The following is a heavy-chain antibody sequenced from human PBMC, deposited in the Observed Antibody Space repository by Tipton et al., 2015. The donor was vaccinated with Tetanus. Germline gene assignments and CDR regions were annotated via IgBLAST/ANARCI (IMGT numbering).Heavy chain of an antibody. D-gene: IGHD3-10*01. Sequence: TLSLTCIVSGGSMSGSGHYGAWVRQSPGKGLEWIGSISYTGRTYYSPSLKSRVTMSVDTSKKDFSLKLTSVTAADTAVYYCARFLSFGSGTYDARWGQGALVTVSS. CDR1: GGSMSGSGHY. CDR2: ISYTGRT. V-gene: IGHV4-39*02. J-gene: IGHJ4*02. CDR3: ARFLSFGSGTYDAR.